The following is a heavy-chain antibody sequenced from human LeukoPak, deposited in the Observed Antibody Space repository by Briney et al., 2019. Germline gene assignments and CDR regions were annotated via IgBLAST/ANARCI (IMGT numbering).Heavy chain of an antibody. CDR2: ISGSGGST. CDR1: GFTFSSYG. D-gene: IGHD3-9*01. Sequence: PGGSLRLSCAASGFTFSSYGMSWVRQAPGKGLEWVSAISGSGGSTYYADSVKGRFTISRDNSKNTLYLQMNSLRAEDTAVYYCAKADYDILTGYYIGYYYYMDVWGKGTTVTISS. J-gene: IGHJ6*03. CDR3: AKADYDILTGYYIGYYYYMDV. V-gene: IGHV3-23*01.